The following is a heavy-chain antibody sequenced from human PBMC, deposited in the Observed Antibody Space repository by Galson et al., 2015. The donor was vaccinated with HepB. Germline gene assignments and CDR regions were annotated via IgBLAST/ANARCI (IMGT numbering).Heavy chain of an antibody. CDR1: GYTFTSYY. CDR2: INPSGGST. Sequence: SVKVSCKAPGYTFTSYYMHWVRQAPGQGLEWMGIINPSGGSTSYAQKFQGRVTMTRDTSTSTVYKELSSLRSEDTAVYYCARGVRWELPFDYWGQGTLVTVSS. CDR3: ARGVRWELPFDY. V-gene: IGHV1-46*03. J-gene: IGHJ4*02. D-gene: IGHD1-26*01.